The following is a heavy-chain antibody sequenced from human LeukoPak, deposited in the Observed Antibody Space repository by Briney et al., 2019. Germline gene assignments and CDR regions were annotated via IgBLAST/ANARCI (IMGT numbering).Heavy chain of an antibody. CDR1: GGSINNYY. D-gene: IGHD3-3*01. CDR3: ARMSANYFDY. V-gene: IGHV4-59*01. J-gene: IGHJ4*02. Sequence: SETLSLTCTLSGGSINNYYWSWIRQPPGKGLEWIGYIYYTGSTNYNPSLKSRVTISVDTSKNQFSLKLSSVTAADAAVYYCARMSANYFDYWGQGTLVTVSS. CDR2: IYYTGST.